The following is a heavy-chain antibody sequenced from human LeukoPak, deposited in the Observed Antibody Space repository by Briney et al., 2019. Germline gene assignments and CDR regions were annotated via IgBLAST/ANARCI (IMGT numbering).Heavy chain of an antibody. CDR1: GFTFSSYA. V-gene: IGHV3-23*01. Sequence: PGGSLRLSCAASGFTFSSYAMSWVRQAPGKGLEWASAISGSGGSTYYADSVKGRFTISRDNSKNTLYLQMNSLRAEDTAVYYCAKGIIPSSGTYNYWGQGTLVTVSS. J-gene: IGHJ4*02. D-gene: IGHD5-24*01. CDR2: ISGSGGST. CDR3: AKGIIPSSGTYNY.